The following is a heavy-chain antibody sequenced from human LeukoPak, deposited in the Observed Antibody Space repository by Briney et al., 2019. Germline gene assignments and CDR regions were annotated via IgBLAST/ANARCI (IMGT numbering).Heavy chain of an antibody. CDR1: GGTFSSCA. J-gene: IGHJ5*02. Sequence: SVKLSCKASGGTFSSCAISWRRQPPAQGHEWMGRIIPFLGIANYAHTFQDRVTITADKSTSTPYMELSSLRSEDTAVYYCARECGVDDLWRGYYGWNNLFDPWGQGTLVTVSA. CDR2: IIPFLGIA. CDR3: ARECGVDDLWRGYYGWNNLFDP. D-gene: IGHD3-3*01. V-gene: IGHV1-69*04.